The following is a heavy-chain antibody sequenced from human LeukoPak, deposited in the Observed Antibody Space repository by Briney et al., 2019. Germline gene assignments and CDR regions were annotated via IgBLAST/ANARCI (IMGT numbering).Heavy chain of an antibody. D-gene: IGHD2/OR15-2a*01. CDR2: ISSSSSYI. Sequence: PGGSLRLSCAASGFTFSSYSMNWVHQAPGKGLEWVSSISSSSSYIYYADSVKGRFTISRDNAKNSLYLQMNSLRAEDTAVYYCARLPTGPSGTTIGGQGTLVTVSS. V-gene: IGHV3-21*01. CDR3: ARLPTGPSGTTI. CDR1: GFTFSSYS. J-gene: IGHJ4*02.